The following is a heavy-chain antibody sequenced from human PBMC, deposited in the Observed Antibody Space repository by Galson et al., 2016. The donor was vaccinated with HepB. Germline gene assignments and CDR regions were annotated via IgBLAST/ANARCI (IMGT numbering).Heavy chain of an antibody. J-gene: IGHJ5*02. Sequence: SVKVSCKASGGTFSSYAFSWVRQAPGQGLEWMGGIIPISGTTNYAQQFQGRVTITADKSSGTVYMELSSLRSGDTAIYYCARDPWGVMVARDTWFDTWGQGTLVIVSS. CDR2: IIPISGTT. CDR3: ARDPWGVMVARDTWFDT. D-gene: IGHD3-10*01. CDR1: GGTFSSYA. V-gene: IGHV1-69*06.